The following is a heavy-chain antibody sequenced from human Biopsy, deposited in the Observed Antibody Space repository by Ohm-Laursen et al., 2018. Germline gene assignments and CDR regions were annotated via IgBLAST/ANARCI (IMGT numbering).Heavy chain of an antibody. V-gene: IGHV4-59*07. CDR2: VYYSGTT. CDR3: TRATNSTGWPYYYFYGMDI. CDR1: GGSISSDW. D-gene: IGHD2/OR15-2a*01. J-gene: IGHJ6*02. Sequence: SDTLSLTCTVSGGSISSDWRSWIRQTPGKGLEWIGYVYYSGTTTYNPSLRSRATISVDTSMNQISLRLQSVTAADTAIYYCTRATNSTGWPYYYFYGMDIWGQGTTVTVSS.